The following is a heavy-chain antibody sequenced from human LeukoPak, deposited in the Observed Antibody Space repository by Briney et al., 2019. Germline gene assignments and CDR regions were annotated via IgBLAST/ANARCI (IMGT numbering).Heavy chain of an antibody. Sequence: SQTLSLTCAISGDSVSSNSAAWNWIRQSPSRDLEWLGRTYYRARWSNDYAVSVKSRITINTDTSKNQFSLPLNSVTPKDTAVDFCARTEEVRGVTGWFDPWGQRPLVTVSS. J-gene: IGHJ5*02. CDR2: TYYRARWSN. CDR3: ARTEEVRGVTGWFDP. V-gene: IGHV6-1*01. D-gene: IGHD3-10*01. CDR1: GDSVSSNSAA.